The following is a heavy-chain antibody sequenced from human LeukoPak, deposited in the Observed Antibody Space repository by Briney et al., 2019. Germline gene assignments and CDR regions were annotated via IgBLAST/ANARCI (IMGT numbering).Heavy chain of an antibody. CDR3: ARGVYASGWYPDTFDY. CDR1: GFTFSSYW. Sequence: GGSLRLSCAASGFTFSSYWMSWARQAPGKGLEWLANIKKDGSDRYYVDSVKGRFTISRDNAMNSLYLQMNSLRAEDTALYYCARGVYASGWYPDTFDYWGQGTLVTVSS. D-gene: IGHD6-19*01. V-gene: IGHV3-7*01. CDR2: IKKDGSDR. J-gene: IGHJ4*02.